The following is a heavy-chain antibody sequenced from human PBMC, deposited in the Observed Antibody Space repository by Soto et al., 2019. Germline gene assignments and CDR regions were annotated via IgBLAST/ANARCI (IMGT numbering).Heavy chain of an antibody. D-gene: IGHD2-2*01. CDR1: GGSISSGGYY. V-gene: IGHV4-31*03. CDR3: ERQITMPRGIDF. J-gene: IGHJ4*02. Sequence: QVQLLESGPGLVKASETLSLTCSISGGSISSGGYYWSWVRQRPGKGLEWIGYVYFNENTYYNPSLWSRVNISGGPSKSQFSLRLSSVTAADAAVYYCERQITMPRGIDFLGTGISVSVSS. CDR2: VYFNENT.